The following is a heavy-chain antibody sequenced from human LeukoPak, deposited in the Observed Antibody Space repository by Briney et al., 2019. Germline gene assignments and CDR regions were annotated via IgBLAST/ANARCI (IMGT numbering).Heavy chain of an antibody. CDR2: MNPNSGNT. D-gene: IGHD3-3*01. Sequence: ASVKVSCKASGYTFTTYPINWVRQAPGQGLEWMGWMNPNSGNTGYAQKFQGRVTMTRNTSISTAYMELSSLRSEDTAVYYCARSSYDFWSGYYQADWFDPWGQGTLVTVSS. J-gene: IGHJ5*02. CDR3: ARSSYDFWSGYYQADWFDP. CDR1: GYTFTTYP. V-gene: IGHV1-8*02.